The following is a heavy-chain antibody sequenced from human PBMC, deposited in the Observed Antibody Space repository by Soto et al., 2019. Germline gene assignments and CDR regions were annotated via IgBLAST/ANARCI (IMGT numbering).Heavy chain of an antibody. CDR3: ARDPYLYSSGWYYFDY. CDR2: FIPIFGTA. J-gene: IGHJ4*02. Sequence: QVQLVQSGAEVKKPGSSVKVSCKASGGTFSSYAISWVRQAPGQGLEWMGGFIPIFGTANYAQKFQGRVTITADESTSTAYRELSSLRSEDTAVYYCARDPYLYSSGWYYFDYWGQGTLVTVSS. V-gene: IGHV1-69*12. CDR1: GGTFSSYA. D-gene: IGHD6-19*01.